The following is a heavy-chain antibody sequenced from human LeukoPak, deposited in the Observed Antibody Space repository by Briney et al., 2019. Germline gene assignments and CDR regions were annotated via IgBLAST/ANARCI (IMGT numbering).Heavy chain of an antibody. CDR3: ARDRESSGWYRKGSHYFDY. D-gene: IGHD6-19*01. CDR1: GFTFSSYS. CDR2: ISSSSSYI. V-gene: IGHV3-21*01. Sequence: SGGSLRLSCAASGFTFSSYSMNWVRQAPGKGLEWVSSISSSSSYIYYADSVKGRFTISRDNAKNSLYLQMNSLRAEDTAVYYCARDRESSGWYRKGSHYFDYWGQGTLVTVSS. J-gene: IGHJ4*02.